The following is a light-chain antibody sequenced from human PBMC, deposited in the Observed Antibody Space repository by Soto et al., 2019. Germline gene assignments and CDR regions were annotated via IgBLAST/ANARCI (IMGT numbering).Light chain of an antibody. V-gene: IGKV3-15*01. Sequence: EIVKTQSPVTLSLTPGDRATLSCRASQSVANNLAWFQQRPGQAPRLLVYAASATATGIPARFSGSGSGTEFTLTISSLQSEDFAVYYCQQYNDWPRTFGQGTKVEIK. CDR2: AAS. CDR3: QQYNDWPRT. CDR1: QSVANN. J-gene: IGKJ1*01.